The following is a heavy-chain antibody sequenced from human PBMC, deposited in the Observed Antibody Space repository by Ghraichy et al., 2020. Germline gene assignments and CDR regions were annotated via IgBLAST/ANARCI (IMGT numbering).Heavy chain of an antibody. V-gene: IGHV1-18*01. CDR2: IIVYNGNT. J-gene: IGHJ4*02. D-gene: IGHD2-2*01. CDR1: GYTFTTYG. Sequence: ASVKVSCKASGYTFTTYGISWVRQAPGQGLEWMGWIIVYNGNTNYAQKLQGRVTMTTDTSTSTAYMELRSLRSDDTAVYYCARGRRDCTGNNCYSDFDYWGQGTLVTVSS. CDR3: ARGRRDCTGNNCYSDFDY.